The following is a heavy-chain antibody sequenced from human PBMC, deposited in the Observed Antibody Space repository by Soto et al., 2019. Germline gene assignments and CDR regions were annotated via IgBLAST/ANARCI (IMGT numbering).Heavy chain of an antibody. CDR3: AREYCSSTSCLNWFDP. Sequence: SLRLSCAASGFTFSSYSMNWVRQAPGKGLEWVSYISSSSSTIYYADSVKGRFTISRDNAKNSLYLQMNSLRAEDTAVYYCAREYCSSTSCLNWFDPWGQGTLVTAPQ. CDR1: GFTFSSYS. CDR2: ISSSSSTI. V-gene: IGHV3-48*01. D-gene: IGHD2-2*01. J-gene: IGHJ5*02.